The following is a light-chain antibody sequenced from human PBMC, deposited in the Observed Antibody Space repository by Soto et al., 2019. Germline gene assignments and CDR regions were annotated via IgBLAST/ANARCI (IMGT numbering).Light chain of an antibody. CDR2: GPS. CDR1: QSVTNDY. J-gene: IGKJ1*01. CDR3: QQYGSSPWT. Sequence: EIVLTQSPGTLSLSPGERAALSCRASQSVTNDYVAWYRQIPGQAPSLLMYGPSSRAAGIPDMFSGRGSGTDFTLTISRLEPEDFAVYYCQQYGSSPWTFGQGTKVEI. V-gene: IGKV3-20*01.